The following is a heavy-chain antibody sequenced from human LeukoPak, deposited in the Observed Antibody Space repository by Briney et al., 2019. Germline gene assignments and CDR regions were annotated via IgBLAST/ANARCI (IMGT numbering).Heavy chain of an antibody. D-gene: IGHD3-10*01. Sequence: SETLSLTCAVYGGSFSGYYWSWIRQPPGKGLEWSGEINHSGSTNYNPSLKSRVTISVDTSKNQFSLKLSSVTAADTAVYYCARGYYGSGLNWFDPWGQGTLVTVSS. CDR1: GGSFSGYY. CDR2: INHSGST. CDR3: ARGYYGSGLNWFDP. V-gene: IGHV4-34*01. J-gene: IGHJ5*02.